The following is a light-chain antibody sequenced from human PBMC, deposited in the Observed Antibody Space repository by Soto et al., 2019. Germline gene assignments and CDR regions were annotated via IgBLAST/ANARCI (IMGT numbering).Light chain of an antibody. J-gene: IGKJ4*01. CDR3: QQYHTWPIT. V-gene: IGKV3-15*01. CDR1: QSVSNN. CDR2: GAS. Sequence: EIVLTQSPCTLSLSPGERGTLSCRASQSVSNNYLAWYQHKPGQAPRLLISGASTGATGIPARFSGSGSGTEFTLTISSLQSEDCAIYYCQQYHTWPITFGGGTKVDIK.